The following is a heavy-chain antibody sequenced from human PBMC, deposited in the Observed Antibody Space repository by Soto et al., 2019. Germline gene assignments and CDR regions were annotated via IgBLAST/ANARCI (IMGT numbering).Heavy chain of an antibody. CDR2: IYYSGST. CDR3: ARSRYFDWDEYFQH. CDR1: GGSISSYY. D-gene: IGHD3-9*01. Sequence: SETLSLTCTVSGGSISSYYWSWIRQPPGKGLEWIGYIYYSGSTNYNPSLKSRVTISVDTSKNQFSLKLSSVTAADTAVYYCARSRYFDWDEYFQHWGQGTLVTVSS. J-gene: IGHJ1*01. V-gene: IGHV4-59*01.